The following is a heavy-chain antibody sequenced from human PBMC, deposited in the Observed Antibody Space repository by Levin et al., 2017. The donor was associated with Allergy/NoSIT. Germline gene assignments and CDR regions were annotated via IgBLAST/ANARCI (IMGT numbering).Heavy chain of an antibody. CDR1: GFTFDDYG. Sequence: PGGSLRLSCAASGFTFDDYGMSWVRQAPGKGLEWVSGINWNGGSTGYADSVKGRFTISRDNAKNSLYLQMNSLRAEDTALYYCARERDYVWGSYRDHPINWFDPWGQGTLVTVSS. V-gene: IGHV3-20*04. J-gene: IGHJ5*02. D-gene: IGHD3-16*02. CDR3: ARERDYVWGSYRDHPINWFDP. CDR2: INWNGGST.